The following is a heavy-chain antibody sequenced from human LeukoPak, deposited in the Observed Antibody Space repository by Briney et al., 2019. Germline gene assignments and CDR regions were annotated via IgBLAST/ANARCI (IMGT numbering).Heavy chain of an antibody. J-gene: IGHJ4*02. Sequence: GGSLRLSCAASGFTFDDYGMSWVRHAPGKGLEWVSGINWNGGSTGYADSVKGRFTISRDNAKNSLYLQMNSLRAEDTAVYYCARDSSYGYSYGLGPSENDYWGQGTLVTVSS. CDR3: ARDSSYGYSYGLGPSENDY. D-gene: IGHD5-18*01. CDR1: GFTFDDYG. CDR2: INWNGGST. V-gene: IGHV3-20*04.